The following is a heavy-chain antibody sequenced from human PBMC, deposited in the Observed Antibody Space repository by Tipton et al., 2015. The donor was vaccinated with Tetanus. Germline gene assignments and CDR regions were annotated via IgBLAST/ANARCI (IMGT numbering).Heavy chain of an antibody. D-gene: IGHD5-18*01. V-gene: IGHV3-9*01. J-gene: IGHJ4*02. Sequence: RSLRLSCAASGFTFDDYAMHWVRQAPGKGLEWVSGISWNSGSIGYADSVKGRFTISRDNAKNSLYLQMNSLRAEDTALYYCAKDIWDTAMVPKGWDYWGQGTLVTVSS. CDR3: AKDIWDTAMVPKGWDY. CDR2: ISWNSGSI. CDR1: GFTFDDYA.